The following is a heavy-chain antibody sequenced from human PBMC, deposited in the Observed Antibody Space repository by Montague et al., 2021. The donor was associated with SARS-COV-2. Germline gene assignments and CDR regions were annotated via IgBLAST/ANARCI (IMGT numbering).Heavy chain of an antibody. CDR1: GFSLSTTGVG. J-gene: IGHJ5*02. V-gene: IGHV2-5*02. CDR2: IYWDDDK. D-gene: IGHD3-3*01. Sequence: PALVKPTQTLTLTCTFPGFSLSTTGVGVGWIRQPPGKALEWLALIYWDDDKRYSPSLKTRLAITKDTSKNQVVLTMTNMDPVDTATYYCAHRRDIYDCWSGYITGQRDDAFYWFDPWGQGTLVTVSS. CDR3: AHRRDIYDCWSGYITGQRDDAFYWFDP.